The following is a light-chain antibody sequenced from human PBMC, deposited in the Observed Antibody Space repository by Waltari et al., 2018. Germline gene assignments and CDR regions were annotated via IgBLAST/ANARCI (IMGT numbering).Light chain of an antibody. CDR1: QSVSSY. Sequence: EIVLTQSPATLSLSPGERAPLPCRASQSVSSYLAWYQQKPGQAPRLLIYDASNRATGIPARFSGSGSGTDFTLTISSLEPEDFAVYYCQQRSNWPPPTFGPGTKVDIK. J-gene: IGKJ3*01. CDR2: DAS. CDR3: QQRSNWPPPT. V-gene: IGKV3-11*01.